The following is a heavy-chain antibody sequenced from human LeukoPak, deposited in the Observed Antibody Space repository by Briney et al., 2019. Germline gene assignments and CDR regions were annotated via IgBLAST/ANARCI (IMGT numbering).Heavy chain of an antibody. CDR1: GFTFSSYW. J-gene: IGHJ4*02. D-gene: IGHD2-2*03. CDR3: ARDLDIVVVPAAMVPDY. V-gene: IGHV3-7*01. CDR2: IKQDGSEK. Sequence: GGSLRLSCAASGFTFSSYWMSWVRQAPGKGLEWVTNIKQDGSEKYYVDSVKGRFTISRDNAKNSLYLQMNSLRAEDTAVYYCARDLDIVVVPAAMVPDYWGQGTLVTVSS.